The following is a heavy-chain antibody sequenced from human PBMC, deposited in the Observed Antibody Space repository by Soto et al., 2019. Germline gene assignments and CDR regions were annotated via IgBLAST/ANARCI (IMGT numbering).Heavy chain of an antibody. J-gene: IGHJ5*02. CDR2: ISYDGSNK. V-gene: IGHV3-30-3*01. Sequence: QVQLVESGGGVVQPGRSLRLSCAASGFTFSRYAMHWVRQAPGKGLEWVAVISYDGSNKYYADSVKGRFTISRDNSKNTLYLQMNSLRAEDTAVYYCARESYYYDSSRYYYVNWFDPWGQGTLVTVSS. CDR1: GFTFSRYA. D-gene: IGHD3-22*01. CDR3: ARESYYYDSSRYYYVNWFDP.